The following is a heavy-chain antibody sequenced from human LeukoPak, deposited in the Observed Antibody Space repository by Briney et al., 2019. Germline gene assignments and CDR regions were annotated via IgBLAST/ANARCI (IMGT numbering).Heavy chain of an antibody. Sequence: SVTVSCKASGGTFSSYAISWVRQAPGQELEGMGGIIPIFGTANYAQKFQGRVTITADESTSTAYMELSSLRSEDTAVYYCARELYDFWSDAQPYWYFDLWGRGTLVTVSS. CDR3: ARELYDFWSDAQPYWYFDL. V-gene: IGHV1-69*01. D-gene: IGHD3-3*01. CDR2: IIPIFGTA. CDR1: GGTFSSYA. J-gene: IGHJ2*01.